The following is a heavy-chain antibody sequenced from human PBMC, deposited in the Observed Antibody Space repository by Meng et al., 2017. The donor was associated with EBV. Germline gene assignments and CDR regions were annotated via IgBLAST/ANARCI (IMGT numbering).Heavy chain of an antibody. CDR1: GGTFMSDA. Sequence: QVCLVQAGPCVKKPGSWVKVSCKTSGGTFMSDAVSWVRQAPGQGLEWMGGLIPMSDAPHYAQKFQGRVTMTADESTNTHYMDLSGLRFEDTAVYYCASESRRGFTPDYWGQGTLVTVSS. D-gene: IGHD3-10*01. CDR3: ASESRRGFTPDY. V-gene: IGHV1-69*01. J-gene: IGHJ4*02. CDR2: LIPMSDAP.